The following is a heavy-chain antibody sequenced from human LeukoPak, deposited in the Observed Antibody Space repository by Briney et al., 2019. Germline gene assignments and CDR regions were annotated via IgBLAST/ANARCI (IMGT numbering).Heavy chain of an antibody. CDR3: ARGHYIWGSYRYTDWFDP. Sequence: PETLSLTCAVYGGSFSGYYWSWIRQPPGKGLEWIGEINHSGSTNYNPSLKSRVTISVDTSKNQFSLKLSSVTAADTAVYYCARGHYIWGSYRYTDWFDPWGQGTLVTVSS. J-gene: IGHJ5*02. V-gene: IGHV4-34*01. CDR1: GGSFSGYY. CDR2: INHSGST. D-gene: IGHD3-16*02.